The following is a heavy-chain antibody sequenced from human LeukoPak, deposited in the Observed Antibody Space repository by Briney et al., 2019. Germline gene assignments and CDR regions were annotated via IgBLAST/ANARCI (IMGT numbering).Heavy chain of an antibody. D-gene: IGHD6-13*01. J-gene: IGHJ4*02. CDR1: GFTFNNSA. CDR3: ASSIAAAGTFDY. Sequence: GGSLRLSCAASGFTFNNSAMYWVRQAPGKGLEWVSSISSSSSYIYYADSVKGRFTISRDNAKNSLYLQMNSLRAEDTAVYYCASSIAAAGTFDYWGQGTLVTVSS. V-gene: IGHV3-21*01. CDR2: ISSSSSYI.